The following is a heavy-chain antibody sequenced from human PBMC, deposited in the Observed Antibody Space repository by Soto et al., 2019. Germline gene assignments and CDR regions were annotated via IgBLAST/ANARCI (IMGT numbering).Heavy chain of an antibody. D-gene: IGHD1-1*01. Sequence: SETLSLTCTVSGASISNYYWSWIRQPAGKGLECLGRIYASGTTTYNPSLRSRVTMSVDTSKNQFSLNLNSVTAADTAVYDCARESRSELGTVEYWGQGTLVTVSS. CDR2: IYASGTT. CDR1: GASISNYY. J-gene: IGHJ4*02. CDR3: ARESRSELGTVEY. V-gene: IGHV4-4*07.